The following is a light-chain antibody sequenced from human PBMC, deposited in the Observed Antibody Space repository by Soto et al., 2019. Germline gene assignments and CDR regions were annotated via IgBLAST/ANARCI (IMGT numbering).Light chain of an antibody. CDR2: EVS. Sequence: QSALTQPPSASGSPGQSVTISCTGTSSDVGTYNYVSWYQQHPGRAPKLVIYEVSKRPSGVPDRFSGSKSGNTASLTVSGLQAEDEADYYCSSYAGSHNVIFGGGTKVTVL. CDR3: SSYAGSHNVI. CDR1: SSDVGTYNY. V-gene: IGLV2-8*01. J-gene: IGLJ2*01.